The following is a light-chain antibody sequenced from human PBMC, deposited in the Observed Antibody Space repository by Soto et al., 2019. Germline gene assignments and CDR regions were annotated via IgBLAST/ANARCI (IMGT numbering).Light chain of an antibody. V-gene: IGKV3-11*01. CDR2: DAS. Sequence: EIVLTQSPVTLSLSPGERATLSCRASQSVSSSLAWYQQKPGQAPRLLIYDASNRATGIPARFSGSGSETDFNLTVSSLEPEDFAFYYCQQRSNWPLSFGGGTKVEIK. CDR1: QSVSSS. CDR3: QQRSNWPLS. J-gene: IGKJ4*01.